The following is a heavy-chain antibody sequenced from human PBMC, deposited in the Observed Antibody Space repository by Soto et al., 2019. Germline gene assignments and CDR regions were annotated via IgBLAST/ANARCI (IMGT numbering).Heavy chain of an antibody. CDR1: GGSFSGYY. D-gene: IGHD3-10*01. V-gene: IGHV4-34*01. CDR3: ARASEAVIDY. CDR2: IYHSGST. Sequence: SETLSLTCAVYGGSFSGYYWSWIRQPPGKGLEWIGEIYHSGSTNYNPSLKSRVTISVDKSKNQFSLKLSSVTAADTAVYYCARASEAVIDYWGQGTLVTVSS. J-gene: IGHJ4*02.